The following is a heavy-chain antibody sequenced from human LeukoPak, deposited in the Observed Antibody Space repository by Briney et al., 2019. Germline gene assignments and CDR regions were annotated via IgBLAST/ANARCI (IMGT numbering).Heavy chain of an antibody. D-gene: IGHD1-26*01. CDR3: ARVGGEWELLNY. CDR1: GYTFTGYY. V-gene: IGHV1-2*02. J-gene: IGHJ4*02. Sequence: ASVKVSCKASGYTFTGYYMHWVRQAPGQGLEWMGWINPSSGGTNYAQKFQGRVTMTRDTSISTAYMELSRLRSDDTAVYYCARVGGEWELLNYWGQGTLVTVSS. CDR2: INPSSGGT.